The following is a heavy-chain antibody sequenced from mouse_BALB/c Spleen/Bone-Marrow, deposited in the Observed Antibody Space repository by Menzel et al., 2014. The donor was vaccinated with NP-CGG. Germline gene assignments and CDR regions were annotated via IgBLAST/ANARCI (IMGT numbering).Heavy chain of an antibody. V-gene: IGHV7-3*02. Sequence: EVQGVESGGGLVQPGGSLRLSCATSGFTFTDYYMSWVRQPPGKALKWLGFIRNKPNGYTTEYNASVKGRFTISRDNSQSILYLQMNTLRAEDSATYYCARDDYGRGYWGQGTTLTVSS. CDR3: ARDDYGRGY. D-gene: IGHD1-1*01. J-gene: IGHJ2*01. CDR1: GFTFTDYY. CDR2: IRNKPNGYTT.